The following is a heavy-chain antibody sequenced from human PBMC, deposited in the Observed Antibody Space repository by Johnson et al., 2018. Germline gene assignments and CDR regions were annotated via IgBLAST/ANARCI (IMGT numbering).Heavy chain of an antibody. Sequence: VQLVQSGGGLVQPGRSLRLSCAASGFTFDDYAMHWVRQAPGKDLEWVSGISWNSGSIGYADSVKGRFTISRDNAKNSLYLQMNSLRAEDTALYYCAKAYPTYYYYMDVWGKGTTVTVSS. V-gene: IGHV3-9*01. CDR1: GFTFDDYA. CDR3: AKAYPTYYYYMDV. J-gene: IGHJ6*03. CDR2: ISWNSGSI.